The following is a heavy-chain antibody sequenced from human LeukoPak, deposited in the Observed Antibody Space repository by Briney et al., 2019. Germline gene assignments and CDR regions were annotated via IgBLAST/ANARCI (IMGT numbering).Heavy chain of an antibody. CDR3: ARPAATGYYFDY. CDR1: GYSISSGYY. D-gene: IGHD2-15*01. V-gene: IGHV4-38-2*01. J-gene: IGHJ4*02. Sequence: PSETLSLTCAVSGYSISSGYYWGWIRQPPGKGLEWIGRIYHSGSTYYNPSLKSRVTISVDTSKNQFSLKLSSVTAADTAVYYCARPAATGYYFDYWGQGTLVTVSS. CDR2: IYHSGST.